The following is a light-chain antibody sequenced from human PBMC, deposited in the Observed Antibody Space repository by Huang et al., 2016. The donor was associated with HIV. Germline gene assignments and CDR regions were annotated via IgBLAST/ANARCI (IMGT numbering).Light chain of an antibody. Sequence: EIVLTQSPATLSLSPGERATLSCRASQSVDYYLAWYQQKPGQAPRLLIFDASNRATGGPARFSGSGSGTDFTLTISSLEPEDFAVYYCQQRSVWPPITFGQGTRLEIK. CDR2: DAS. CDR1: QSVDYY. CDR3: QQRSVWPPIT. J-gene: IGKJ5*01. V-gene: IGKV3-11*01.